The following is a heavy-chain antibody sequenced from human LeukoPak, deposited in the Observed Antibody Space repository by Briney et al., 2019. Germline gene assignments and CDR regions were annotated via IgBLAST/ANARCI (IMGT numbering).Heavy chain of an antibody. J-gene: IGHJ4*02. D-gene: IGHD3-10*01. CDR3: LTAGSGSYYRLDN. CDR2: ISFDGSNK. V-gene: IGHV3-30*03. Sequence: TGGSLRLSCGASGFTFSSYGMHWVRQAPGKGLEWVAVISFDGSNKYYADSVQGRFTISRDNSKNTLYLQMSSLRAEDTAVYYCLTAGSGSYYRLDNWGQGTLVTVSS. CDR1: GFTFSSYG.